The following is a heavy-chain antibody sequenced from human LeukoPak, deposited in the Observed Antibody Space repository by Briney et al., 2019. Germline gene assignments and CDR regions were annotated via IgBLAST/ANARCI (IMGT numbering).Heavy chain of an antibody. CDR1: GFTFSSYW. Sequence: SGGSLRLSCAASGFTFSSYWMSWVRQAPGKGLEWVANIKQDGSEKYYVDSVKGRFTISRDNAKNSLYLQMNSLRAEDTAVYYCARDLRGYSYGYQGAWGQGTLVTVSS. CDR2: IKQDGSEK. V-gene: IGHV3-7*01. D-gene: IGHD5-18*01. J-gene: IGHJ5*02. CDR3: ARDLRGYSYGYQGA.